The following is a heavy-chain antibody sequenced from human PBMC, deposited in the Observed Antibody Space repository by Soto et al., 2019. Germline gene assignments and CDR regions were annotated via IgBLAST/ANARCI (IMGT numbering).Heavy chain of an antibody. CDR2: ISGGGGST. CDR3: AKGNIVVVVAATNDAFDI. J-gene: IGHJ3*02. V-gene: IGHV3-23*01. CDR1: GFTFSSHA. Sequence: PGVPLRLSCGASGFTFSSHALSRVSQTTGKGLEWVSAISGGGGSTYYADSVKGRFTISRDNSKNTLYLQMNSLRAEDTAVYYCAKGNIVVVVAATNDAFDIWGQGTMVTVSS. D-gene: IGHD2-15*01.